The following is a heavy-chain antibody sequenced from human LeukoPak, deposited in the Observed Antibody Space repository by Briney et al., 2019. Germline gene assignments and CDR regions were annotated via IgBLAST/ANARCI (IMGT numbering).Heavy chain of an antibody. Sequence: GGSLRLSCAASGFIFSSYSMNWVRQAPGKGLEWVSYISSSSSTIYYADSVKGRFTISRDNAKNSLYLQMNSLRAEDTAVYYCAREGHYYDSSGYYYFDYWGQGTLVTVSS. CDR2: ISSSSSTI. V-gene: IGHV3-48*04. CDR3: AREGHYYDSSGYYYFDY. CDR1: GFIFSSYS. J-gene: IGHJ4*02. D-gene: IGHD3-22*01.